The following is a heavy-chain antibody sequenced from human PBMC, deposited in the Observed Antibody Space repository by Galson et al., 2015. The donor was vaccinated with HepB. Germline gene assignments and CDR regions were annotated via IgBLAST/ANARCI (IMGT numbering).Heavy chain of an antibody. CDR3: AKGFPPGSE. V-gene: IGHV3-66*02. Sequence: SLRLSSPASGCTVRGHYMSWVRQAPGEGLEWVSVIYSGGNTYYADSVKGRFTISRDNSKNTLYLQMNSLRAEDTAVYYCAKGFPPGSEWGQGTLVSVSS. J-gene: IGHJ4*02. CDR1: GCTVRGHY. D-gene: IGHD1-14*01. CDR2: IYSGGNT.